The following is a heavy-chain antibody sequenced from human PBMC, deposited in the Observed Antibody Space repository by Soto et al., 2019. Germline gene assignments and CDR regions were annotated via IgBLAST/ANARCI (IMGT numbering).Heavy chain of an antibody. Sequence: EAHLVESGGGFVQPGGSLRVSCAASGFTFRSYWMHWVRQTSGKGLVWVSHINPDGSNTKYADSVRGRFTISRDNAKNTLYLQMNSLRADDTAVYYCARDPNYGSGSFDPWGQGTLVTVSS. D-gene: IGHD3-10*01. J-gene: IGHJ5*02. CDR3: ARDPNYGSGSFDP. CDR2: INPDGSNT. V-gene: IGHV3-74*03. CDR1: GFTFRSYW.